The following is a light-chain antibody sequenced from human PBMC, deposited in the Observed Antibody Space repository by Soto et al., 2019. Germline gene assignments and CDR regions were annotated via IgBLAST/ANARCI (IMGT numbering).Light chain of an antibody. J-gene: IGLJ2*01. CDR1: SSDVGAYDF. CDR3: SSYTTTRSVL. V-gene: IGLV2-14*01. CDR2: DVN. Sequence: QSVLTQPASVSGSPGQSIAISCTGTSSDVGAYDFVSWYQQHPGKAPKVMIYDVNHRPSGVSDRFSGSKSGNTASLTISGLQAEDEAEYFCSSYTTTRSVLFGGGTKLTVL.